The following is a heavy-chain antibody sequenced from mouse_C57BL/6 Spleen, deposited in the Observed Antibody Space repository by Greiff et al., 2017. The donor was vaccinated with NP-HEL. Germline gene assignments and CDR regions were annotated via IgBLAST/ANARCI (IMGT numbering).Heavy chain of an antibody. CDR2: INPNNGGT. CDR3: ARGGY. CDR1: GYTFTDYY. Sequence: VQLQQSGPELVKPGASVKISCKASGYTFTDYYMNWVKQSHGKSLEWIGDINPNNGGTSYNQKFKGKATFTVDKSSSTAYMELRSLTSEDSAVYYCARGGYWGQGTTLTVSS. V-gene: IGHV1-26*01. J-gene: IGHJ2*01.